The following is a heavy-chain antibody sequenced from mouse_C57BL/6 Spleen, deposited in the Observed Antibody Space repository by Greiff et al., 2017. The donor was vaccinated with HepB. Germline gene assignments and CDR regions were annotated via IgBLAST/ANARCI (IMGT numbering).Heavy chain of an antibody. CDR2: INYDGSST. J-gene: IGHJ1*03. V-gene: IGHV5-16*01. CDR3: AREGVVATEGYFDV. D-gene: IGHD1-1*01. Sequence: EVQLVESEGGLVQPGSSMKLSCTASGFTFSDYYMAWVRQVPEKGLEWVANINYDGSSTYYLDSLKSRFIISRDNAKNILYLQMSSLKSEDTATYYCAREGVVATEGYFDVWGTGTTVTVSS. CDR1: GFTFSDYY.